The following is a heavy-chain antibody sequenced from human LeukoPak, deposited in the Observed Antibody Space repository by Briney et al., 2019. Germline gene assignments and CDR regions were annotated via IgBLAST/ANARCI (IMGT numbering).Heavy chain of an antibody. CDR2: IKQDGSEK. Sequence: GGSLRLSCAASGFTFSSYWMSWVRQAPGKGLEWVANIKQDGSEKYYVDSVKGRFTISRDNAKNSLYLQMNSLRAEDTAMYYCARESVLWFGAADYWGQGTLVTVSS. CDR3: ARESVLWFGAADY. CDR1: GFTFSSYW. D-gene: IGHD3-10*01. J-gene: IGHJ4*02. V-gene: IGHV3-7*03.